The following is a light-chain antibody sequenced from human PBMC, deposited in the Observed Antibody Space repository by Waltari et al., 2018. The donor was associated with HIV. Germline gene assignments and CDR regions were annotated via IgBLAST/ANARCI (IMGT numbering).Light chain of an antibody. V-gene: IGLV1-36*01. J-gene: IGLJ1*01. Sequence: QSALTQEASVSGTVGQKVTLSCTGNSNNIGDYAVAWYQQISHGTPRTVMFGNSLPSGSPDRFSGAKSGTTASMSISGLQPEDEADYFCSTWDYSLRHYVFGSGTKVTVL. CDR1: SNNIGDYA. CDR3: STWDYSLRHYV. CDR2: GNS.